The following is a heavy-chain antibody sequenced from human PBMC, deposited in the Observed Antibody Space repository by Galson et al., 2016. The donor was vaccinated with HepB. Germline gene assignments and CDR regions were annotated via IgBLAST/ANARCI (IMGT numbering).Heavy chain of an antibody. CDR2: INGDGTIT. D-gene: IGHD3-10*01. CDR3: ARDRGGSAGAFNWFDP. J-gene: IGHJ5*02. Sequence: SLRLSCAASGFTFSTNWMHWVRQAPGKGLVWVSRINGDGTITDYADSVKGRFTISRDNAENTLYLQTNSLRVEATAVYYCARDRGGSAGAFNWFDPWGQGTLVTVSS. CDR1: GFTFSTNW. V-gene: IGHV3-74*01.